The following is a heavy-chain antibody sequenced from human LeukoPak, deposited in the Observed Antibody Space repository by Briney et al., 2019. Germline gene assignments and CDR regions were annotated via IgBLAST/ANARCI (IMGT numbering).Heavy chain of an antibody. CDR1: GFTFSSYG. CDR3: AKDGWYYDSSGYLDY. V-gene: IGHV3-30*02. J-gene: IGHJ4*02. D-gene: IGHD3-22*01. Sequence: GGSLRLSCAASGFTFSSYGMHWVRQAPGKGLEWVAFIRYDGSNKYYADSVKGRFTISRGNSKNTLYLQMNSLRAEDTAVYYCAKDGWYYDSSGYLDYWGQGTLVTVSS. CDR2: IRYDGSNK.